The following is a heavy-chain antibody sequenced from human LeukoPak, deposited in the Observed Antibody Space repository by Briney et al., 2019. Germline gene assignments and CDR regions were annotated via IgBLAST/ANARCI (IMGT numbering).Heavy chain of an antibody. V-gene: IGHV4-4*07. CDR1: GGSISSYY. CDR3: ARGRYYYDSSALYYFDY. J-gene: IGHJ4*02. CDR2: IYTSGSA. Sequence: SETLSLTCTVSGGSISSYYWSWLRQPAGKGLEWIGRIYTSGSANYNPSLKSRVTMSVDTSKNQFSLKLSSVTAADTAVYYCARGRYYYDSSALYYFDYWGQGTLVTVSS. D-gene: IGHD3-22*01.